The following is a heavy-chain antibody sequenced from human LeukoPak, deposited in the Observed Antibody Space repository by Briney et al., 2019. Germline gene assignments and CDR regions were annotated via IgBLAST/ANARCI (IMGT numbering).Heavy chain of an antibody. CDR1: GGSIGSYY. Sequence: SETLSLTCTVSGGSIGSYYWSWIRQPPGKGLEWIGYIYYSGSTNYNPSLKSRVTISVDTSKNQFSLKLRSMTAADTAVYYCARGTYDSGSYYGHWFDPWGQGTLVTVSS. J-gene: IGHJ5*02. D-gene: IGHD3-10*01. V-gene: IGHV4-59*12. CDR3: ARGTYDSGSYYGHWFDP. CDR2: IYYSGST.